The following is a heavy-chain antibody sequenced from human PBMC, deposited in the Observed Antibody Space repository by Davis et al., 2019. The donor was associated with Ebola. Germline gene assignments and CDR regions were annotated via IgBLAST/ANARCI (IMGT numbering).Heavy chain of an antibody. V-gene: IGHV1-2*02. Sequence: ASVKVSCKASGYTFTGYYKHWVRQAPGQGLEWMGWINPNSGGTSYAQKFQGRVTMTRDTSISTAYMDLSRLRSDDTALYYCARVFGATYGMDVWGQGTTVTVSS. CDR3: ARVFGATYGMDV. D-gene: IGHD3-10*02. CDR2: INPNSGGT. CDR1: GYTFTGYY. J-gene: IGHJ6*02.